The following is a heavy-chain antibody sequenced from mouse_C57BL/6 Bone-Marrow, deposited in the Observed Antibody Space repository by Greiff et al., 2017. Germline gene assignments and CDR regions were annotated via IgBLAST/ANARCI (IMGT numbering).Heavy chain of an antibody. CDR1: GYTFTSYW. Sequence: QVQLQQPGAELVRPGSSVKLSCKASGYTFTSYWLDWVKQRPGQGLEWIGNIYPSDSETHYNQKFKDKATLTVEKSSSTAYMQLSSLTSEDSAVYYCARRVYFDYWGQGTTLTVSS. J-gene: IGHJ2*01. CDR3: ARRVYFDY. V-gene: IGHV1-61*01. CDR2: IYPSDSET.